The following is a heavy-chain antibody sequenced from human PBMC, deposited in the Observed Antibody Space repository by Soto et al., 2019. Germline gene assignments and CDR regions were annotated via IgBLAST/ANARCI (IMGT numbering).Heavy chain of an antibody. CDR3: ARDWTMIRGVIIYYFDY. D-gene: IGHD3-10*01. CDR1: GLTFSNFA. V-gene: IGHV3-30-3*01. Sequence: GGSLRLSCAASGLTFSNFAMHWVRQAPGKGLEWVAVISYDGSNKYYADSVKGRFSISRDNSKDTLYLQMNSLRGEDTAVYYCARDWTMIRGVIIYYFDYWGQGTLVTVSS. J-gene: IGHJ4*02. CDR2: ISYDGSNK.